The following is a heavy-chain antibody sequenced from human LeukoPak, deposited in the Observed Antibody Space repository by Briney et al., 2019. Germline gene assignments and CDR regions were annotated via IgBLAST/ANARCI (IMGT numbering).Heavy chain of an antibody. Sequence: ASVKVSCKASGYTFTGYYMHWVRQAPGQGLEWMGWINPNSGGTNYAQKFQGWVTMTRDTSISIAYMELSRLRSDDTAVYYCARTRVAATRELGYWGQGTLVTVSS. J-gene: IGHJ4*02. CDR1: GYTFTGYY. D-gene: IGHD2-15*01. V-gene: IGHV1-2*04. CDR3: ARTRVAATRELGY. CDR2: INPNSGGT.